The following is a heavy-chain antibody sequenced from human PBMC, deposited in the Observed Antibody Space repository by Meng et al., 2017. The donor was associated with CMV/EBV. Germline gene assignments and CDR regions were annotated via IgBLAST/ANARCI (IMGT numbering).Heavy chain of an antibody. Sequence: VRLVQSVAEGQKPVASVKASGKASGGTFSSYAISWVRQAPGQGLEWMGGIIPIFGTANYAQKFQGRVTITADESTSTAYMELSSLRSEDTAVYYCARMPRDGYNYIDYWGQGTLVTVSS. V-gene: IGHV1-69*12. CDR2: IIPIFGTA. D-gene: IGHD5-24*01. J-gene: IGHJ4*02. CDR3: ARMPRDGYNYIDY. CDR1: GGTFSSYA.